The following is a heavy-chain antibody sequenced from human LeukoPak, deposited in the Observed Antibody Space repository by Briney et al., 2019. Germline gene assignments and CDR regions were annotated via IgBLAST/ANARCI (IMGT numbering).Heavy chain of an antibody. CDR3: ASNRSGSYYGVDY. CDR1: GGSFRNYY. D-gene: IGHD1-26*01. J-gene: IGHJ4*02. V-gene: IGHV4-34*01. Sequence: SETLSLTCAVYGGSFRNYYWSWIRQPPGKGLEWIGEINHSGRTNYNPSLKSRVAILVDTSKNQFSLNLNSVTAADTAVYYCASNRSGSYYGVDYWGQGTLVTVSS. CDR2: INHSGRT.